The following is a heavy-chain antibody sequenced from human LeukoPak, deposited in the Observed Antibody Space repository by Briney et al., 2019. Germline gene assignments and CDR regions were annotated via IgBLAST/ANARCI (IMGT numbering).Heavy chain of an antibody. CDR1: GGFNSSSRYY. V-gene: IGHV4-39*06. Sequence: PGTLSLTCLFSGGFNSSSRYYWGWIRQSPGEGLEWIGYIFYSGSTYYNPTLKSRVTISVDTSKKQFPVKLSSVTAADTAVYYCARVGFGEYKGWDYYYYMDVWGKGTTVTVSS. CDR3: ARVGFGEYKGWDYYYYMDV. D-gene: IGHD3-10*01. CDR2: IFYSGST. J-gene: IGHJ6*03.